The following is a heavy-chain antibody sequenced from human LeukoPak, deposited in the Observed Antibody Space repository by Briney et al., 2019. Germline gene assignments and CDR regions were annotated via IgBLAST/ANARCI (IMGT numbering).Heavy chain of an antibody. CDR1: GFTFDDYA. Sequence: GGSLRLSCAASGFTFDDYAMHWVRQAPGKGLEWVSLISWDGGSTYYADSVEGRFTISRDNSKNSPYLQMNSLRAEDTALYYCAKDISYSSSSGLDYWGQGTLVTVSS. CDR2: ISWDGGST. CDR3: AKDISYSSSSGLDY. J-gene: IGHJ4*02. V-gene: IGHV3-43D*03. D-gene: IGHD6-6*01.